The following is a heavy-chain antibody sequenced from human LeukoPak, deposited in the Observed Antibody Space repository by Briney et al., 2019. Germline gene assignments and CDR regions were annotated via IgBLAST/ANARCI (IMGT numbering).Heavy chain of an antibody. Sequence: ASVKLSCKASGYTFTNYGISWVRQAPGQGLEWMGWISAYNGNTNYAQNLQGRVTMTTDTSTTTAYMELRSLRSDDTAVYYCARDSSSSSNWFDPWGQGTLVTVSS. CDR3: ARDSSSSSNWFDP. CDR2: ISAYNGNT. J-gene: IGHJ5*02. CDR1: GYTFTNYG. D-gene: IGHD6-6*01. V-gene: IGHV1-18*01.